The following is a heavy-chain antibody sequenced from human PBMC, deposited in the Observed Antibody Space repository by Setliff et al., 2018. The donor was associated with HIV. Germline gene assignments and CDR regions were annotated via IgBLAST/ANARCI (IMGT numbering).Heavy chain of an antibody. D-gene: IGHD4-17*01. V-gene: IGHV4-39*01. CDR1: GGSISSSSYY. Sequence: PSETLSLTCTVSGGSISSSSYYWGWIRQPPGKGLEWIGSTNYSGNTYYKSSLKSRVTISVDTSKNQLSLKLSSVTAADTAVYYCARHGDYEYFQHWGRGTPVTVSS. CDR3: ARHGDYEYFQH. J-gene: IGHJ1*01. CDR2: TNYSGNT.